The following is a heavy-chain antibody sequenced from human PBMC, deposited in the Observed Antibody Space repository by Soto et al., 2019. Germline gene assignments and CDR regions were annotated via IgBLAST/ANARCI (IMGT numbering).Heavy chain of an antibody. J-gene: IGHJ5*02. CDR1: GASISGFY. D-gene: IGHD1-1*01. V-gene: IGHV4-4*07. Sequence: QVQLQGSGPGLVKPSETLSLTCTVSGASISGFYWSWIRKSAGKGLEWIGRIYVTGTTDYNPSLKIRVMMSVATSKKKFSLKLRSVTAADTAVYYGVSDGTNTLRDWFDPWGQGISVTVSS. CDR2: IYVTGTT. CDR3: VSDGTNTLRDWFDP.